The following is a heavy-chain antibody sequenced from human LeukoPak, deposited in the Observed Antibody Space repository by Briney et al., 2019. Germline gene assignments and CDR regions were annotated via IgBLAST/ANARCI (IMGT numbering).Heavy chain of an antibody. D-gene: IGHD3-22*01. V-gene: IGHV3-66*01. CDR2: IYSGGST. CDR3: ARDPGNTFWGYYDSSPGEAFDI. Sequence: GGSLRLSCAASGFTVSSNYMSWVRQAPGKGLEWVSVIYSGGSTYYADSVKGRFTISRDNSKNTLYLQMNSLRAGDTAVYYCARDPGNTFWGYYDSSPGEAFDIWGQGTMVTVSS. J-gene: IGHJ3*02. CDR1: GFTVSSNY.